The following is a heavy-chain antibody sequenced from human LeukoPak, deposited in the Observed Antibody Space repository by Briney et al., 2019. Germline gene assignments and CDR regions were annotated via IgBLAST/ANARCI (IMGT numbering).Heavy chain of an antibody. V-gene: IGHV3-15*01. CDR2: IKSKVHGGTL. Sequence: GGSLRLSCAASGFTFSDAWMNWLRQAPGKGLEWVGRIKSKVHGGTLEYAAPVKGRFTISRDDSENTLHLQRSSLTTEDPAVYYCATDRDSTHLNYWGQGTLVTVSS. CDR3: ATDRDSTHLNY. CDR1: GFTFSDAW. J-gene: IGHJ4*02. D-gene: IGHD5-24*01.